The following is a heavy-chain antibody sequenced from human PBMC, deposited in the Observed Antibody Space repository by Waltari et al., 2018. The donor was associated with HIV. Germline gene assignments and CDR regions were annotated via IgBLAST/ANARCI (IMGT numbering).Heavy chain of an antibody. J-gene: IGHJ4*02. V-gene: IGHV3-30*18. CDR2: ILYDESNK. Sequence: QVQLVESGGGVVQPRRSLRLSCAASGFTFSSYGMHWVRQAPDKGLGWVAVILYDESNKYYADSGKGRFTISRDNSKNTLYLQMNSLRAEDTAVYYCAKDRQKIGYYDILTGYLDYWGQGTLVTVSS. D-gene: IGHD3-9*01. CDR3: AKDRQKIGYYDILTGYLDY. CDR1: GFTFSSYG.